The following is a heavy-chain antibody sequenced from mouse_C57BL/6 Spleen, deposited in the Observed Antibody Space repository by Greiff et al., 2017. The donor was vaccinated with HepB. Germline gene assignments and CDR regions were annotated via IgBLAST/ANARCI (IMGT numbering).Heavy chain of an antibody. V-gene: IGHV5-4*01. CDR3: AREDYSNSYFDY. D-gene: IGHD2-5*01. CDR2: ISDGGSYT. Sequence: EVKLVESGGGLVKPGGSLKLSCAASGFTFSCYAMSWVRQTPEKRLEWVATISDGGSYTYYPDNVKGRFTISRDNAKNNLYLQMSHLKSEDTAMYYCAREDYSNSYFDYWGQGTTLTVSS. J-gene: IGHJ2*01. CDR1: GFTFSCYA.